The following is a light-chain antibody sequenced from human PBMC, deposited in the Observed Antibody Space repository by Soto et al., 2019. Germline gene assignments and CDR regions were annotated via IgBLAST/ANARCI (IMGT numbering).Light chain of an antibody. CDR1: QSGNSKY. J-gene: IGKJ4*01. CDR3: QQYDNSHLT. Sequence: ENVLTQSPGTLSLSPGERATLSCRASQSGNSKYLAWYKQKPGQAPSLLIYGTSSRATGIPDRFSASGSGTDFTLTISRLEPEDFAVYYCQQYDNSHLTFGGGTKVEIK. CDR2: GTS. V-gene: IGKV3-20*01.